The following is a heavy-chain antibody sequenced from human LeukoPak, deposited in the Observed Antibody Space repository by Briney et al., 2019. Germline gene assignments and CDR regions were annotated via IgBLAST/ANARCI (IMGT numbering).Heavy chain of an antibody. Sequence: SETLSLTCTVSGDSLINFYWSWIRQPPGKGLEWIGYIYYSGTTNYNPSLKSRVTMLVDTSKNQFSLKLRSVTAADTAVYYRARLKFDVLTGYYEALDYWGQGTLVTVSS. J-gene: IGHJ4*02. CDR3: ARLKFDVLTGYYEALDY. V-gene: IGHV4-59*08. CDR1: GDSLINFY. D-gene: IGHD3-9*01. CDR2: IYYSGTT.